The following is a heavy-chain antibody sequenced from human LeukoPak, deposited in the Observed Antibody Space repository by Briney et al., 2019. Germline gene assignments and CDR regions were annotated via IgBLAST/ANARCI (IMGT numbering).Heavy chain of an antibody. J-gene: IGHJ6*02. V-gene: IGHV3-9*01. CDR1: GFTFDDYA. D-gene: IGHD6-19*01. CDR3: TKDIRAPQWLVRSLYYGMDV. Sequence: GGSLSLFRAPSGFTFDDYAMHWVRQAPGKGLEWVSGVSGISGRIGYADSVNGRFTISRDNAKKSLYLQMNRLSAEDTALDYCTKDIRAPQWLVRSLYYGMDVWGQGTTVSVSS. CDR2: VSGISGRI.